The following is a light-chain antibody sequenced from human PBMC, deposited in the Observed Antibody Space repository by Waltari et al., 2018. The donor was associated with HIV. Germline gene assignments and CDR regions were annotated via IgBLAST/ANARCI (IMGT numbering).Light chain of an antibody. Sequence: QSVLTQPPSLSGAPGQGVTISCIGTSSTIGADYDVHWYRQVSGAAPKLLIYRTDARPSGVPDRFFGSRSGASASLVINGLQTDDEADYYCQSYDSSLFWVFGGGTKLTVL. CDR1: SSTIGADYD. J-gene: IGLJ2*01. V-gene: IGLV1-40*01. CDR2: RTD. CDR3: QSYDSSLFWV.